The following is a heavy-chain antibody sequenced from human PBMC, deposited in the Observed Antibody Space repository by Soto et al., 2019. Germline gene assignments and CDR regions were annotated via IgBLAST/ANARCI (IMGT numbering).Heavy chain of an antibody. CDR3: ASSNLVTVLAIGAFVI. CDR1: GGTFSSYA. V-gene: IGHV1-69*01. Sequence: QVQLVQSGAEVKKPGSSVKVSCKASGGTFSSYAISWVRQAPGQGLEWMGGIIPIFGTANYAQKFQGRVTITADESTSTASRGLGGLRSGATAVYSCASSNLVTVLAIGAFVIWGQGPMATVSS. D-gene: IGHD3-3*01. J-gene: IGHJ3*02. CDR2: IIPIFGTA.